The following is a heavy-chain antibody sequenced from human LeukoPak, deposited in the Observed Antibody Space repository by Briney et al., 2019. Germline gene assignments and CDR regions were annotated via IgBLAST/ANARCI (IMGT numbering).Heavy chain of an antibody. Sequence: ASVKVSCKASGYTFTGYYMHWVRQAPGQGLEWMGRINPNSGGTNYAQKFQGRVTMTRDTSISTAYVELSRLRSDDTAVYYCARVLGWETFSLYCSGGSRYSGPLDYWGQGTLVTVSS. CDR1: GYTFTGYY. CDR2: INPNSGGT. V-gene: IGHV1-2*06. J-gene: IGHJ4*02. CDR3: ARVLGWETFSLYCSGGSRYSGPLDY. D-gene: IGHD2-15*01.